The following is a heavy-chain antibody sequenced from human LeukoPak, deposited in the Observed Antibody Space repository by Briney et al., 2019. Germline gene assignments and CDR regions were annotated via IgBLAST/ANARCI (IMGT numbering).Heavy chain of an antibody. CDR1: GYTFTSYG. D-gene: IGHD3-3*01. CDR3: ARGRAYYDFWSGFPDYYYMDV. V-gene: IGHV1-2*02. CDR2: INPNSGGT. J-gene: IGHJ6*03. Sequence: ASVKVSCKASGYTFTSYGISWVRQAPGQGLEWMGWINPNSGGTNYAQKFQGRVTMTRDTSISTAYMELSRLRSDDTAVYYCARGRAYYDFWSGFPDYYYMDVWGKGTTVTVSS.